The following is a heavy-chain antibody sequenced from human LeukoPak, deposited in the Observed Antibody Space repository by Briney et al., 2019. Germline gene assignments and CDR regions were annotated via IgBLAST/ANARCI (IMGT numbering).Heavy chain of an antibody. CDR2: IKQDGSEK. J-gene: IGHJ3*02. D-gene: IGHD4-23*01. Sequence: GGSLRLSCAASGFTFSSYLMSWVRQAPGKGLEWVANIKQDGSEKYYVDSVKGRFTISRDNAKNSLYLQMNSLRAEDTAVYYCARDEDYGGNSGQAFDIWGQGTMVTVSS. CDR3: ARDEDYGGNSGQAFDI. CDR1: GFTFSSYL. V-gene: IGHV3-7*01.